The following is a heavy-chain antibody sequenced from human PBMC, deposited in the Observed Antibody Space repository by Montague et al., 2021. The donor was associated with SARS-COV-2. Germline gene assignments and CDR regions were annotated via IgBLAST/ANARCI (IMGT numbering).Heavy chain of an antibody. J-gene: IGHJ1*01. CDR3: VRSQYYNGSGGDYDGSSGWFQH. CDR2: ISSDGSNK. D-gene: IGHD2-21*01. Sequence: SLRLSCAASGFTFSDYALHWVRQAPGKGLEWVAVISSDGSNKYYADSVKGRFSISRDNSKNTLYLQMNSLRLEDTAVYYCVRSQYYNGSGGDYDGSSGWFQHWGQGTLVTVSS. CDR1: GFTFSDYA. V-gene: IGHV3-30-3*01.